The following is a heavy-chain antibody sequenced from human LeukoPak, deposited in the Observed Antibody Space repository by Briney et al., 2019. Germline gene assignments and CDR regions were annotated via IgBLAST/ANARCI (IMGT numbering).Heavy chain of an antibody. Sequence: PGGSLRLSCAASGFTFSNYTMNWVRQAPGKGLEWVSSISNAGTYIYYADSVNGRFTISRDNAKNTLYLQMNSLRAEDTSVYYCATSSYGGNFGLFDYWGQGILVTVSS. D-gene: IGHD4-23*01. J-gene: IGHJ4*02. CDR1: GFTFSNYT. CDR3: ATSSYGGNFGLFDY. V-gene: IGHV3-21*01. CDR2: ISNAGTYI.